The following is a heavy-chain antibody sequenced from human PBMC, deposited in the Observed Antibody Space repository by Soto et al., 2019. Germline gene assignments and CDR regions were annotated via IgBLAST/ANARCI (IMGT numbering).Heavy chain of an antibody. V-gene: IGHV3-23*01. CDR3: AKDPGGSYTPQFDY. CDR1: GFTFSSYA. CDR2: ISGSGGST. D-gene: IGHD1-26*01. Sequence: GSLRLSCAASGFTFSSYAMSWVRQAPGKGLEWVSAISGSGGSTYYADSVKGRFTISRDNSKNTLYLQMNSLRAEDTAVYYCAKDPGGSYTPQFDYWGQGTLVTAPQ. J-gene: IGHJ4*02.